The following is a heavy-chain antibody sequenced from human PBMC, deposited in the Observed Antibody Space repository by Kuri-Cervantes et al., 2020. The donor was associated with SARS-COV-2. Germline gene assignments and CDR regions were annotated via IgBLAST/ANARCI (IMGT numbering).Heavy chain of an antibody. Sequence: GESLKISCAASGLTFSTYAMYWVRQTPGKGLEWVALISYDGTNQYYTDSVKGRFTISRDNSKNTLFLQMNSLTAEDTAVYFCARGQIPAFHLDYWGQGALVTVSS. V-gene: IGHV3-30*04. CDR2: ISYDGTNQ. CDR1: GLTFSTYA. CDR3: ARGQIPAFHLDY. J-gene: IGHJ4*02. D-gene: IGHD2-2*01.